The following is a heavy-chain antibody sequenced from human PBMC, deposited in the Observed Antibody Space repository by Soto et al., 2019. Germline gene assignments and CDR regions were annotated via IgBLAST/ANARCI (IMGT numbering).Heavy chain of an antibody. CDR3: AKGGGLLPIDC. J-gene: IGHJ4*02. Sequence: QVQLVESGGGVVQPGRSLRLSCAASGFTFSNYDMHWVRQAPGKGLEWVSVISYDGNNKYYADSGKCRFIISRDNSKSTLFLQMNSLRAEDTAVDYFAKGGGLLPIDCWGQGTMVSVSA. CDR2: ISYDGNNK. V-gene: IGHV3-30*18. D-gene: IGHD2-15*01. CDR1: GFTFSNYD.